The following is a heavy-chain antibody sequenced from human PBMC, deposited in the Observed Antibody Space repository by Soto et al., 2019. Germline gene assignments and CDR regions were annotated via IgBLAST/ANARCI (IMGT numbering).Heavy chain of an antibody. CDR3: AKENLYSSGWYRVY. CDR1: GFTFDDYA. D-gene: IGHD6-19*01. V-gene: IGHV3-9*01. Sequence: GGSLRLSCAASGFTFDDYAMHWVRQAPGKGLEWVSGISWNSGSIGYADSVKGRFTISRDNAKNALYLQMNSLRAEDTALYYCAKENLYSSGWYRVYWGQGTLVTVSS. CDR2: ISWNSGSI. J-gene: IGHJ4*02.